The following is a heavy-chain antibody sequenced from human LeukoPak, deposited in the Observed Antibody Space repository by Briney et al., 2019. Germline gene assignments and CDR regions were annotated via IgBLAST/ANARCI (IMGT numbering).Heavy chain of an antibody. D-gene: IGHD1-26*01. V-gene: IGHV3-9*01. Sequence: PGGSLRLSCAASGITFENYAVHWVRHAPGKGLEWVSGINWNSRNIGYEDAVKGRFTISRDNAKNSLFLQMNSLKPEDTAMYFCAKANSGTYSGTFDIWGQGTMVTVSS. J-gene: IGHJ3*02. CDR3: AKANSGTYSGTFDI. CDR1: GITFENYA. CDR2: INWNSRNI.